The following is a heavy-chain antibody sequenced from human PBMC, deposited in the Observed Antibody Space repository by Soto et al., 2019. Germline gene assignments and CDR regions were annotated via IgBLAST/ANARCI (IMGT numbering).Heavy chain of an antibody. CDR1: GFSFSTYW. J-gene: IGHJ4*02. V-gene: IGHV3-74*01. D-gene: IGHD3-22*01. CDR2: INRDGRST. Sequence: PGGSLRLSCVASGFSFSTYWMHWVRQAPGKGLVWISRINRDGRSTNYADSVKGRFTMSRDNAKNTLFLRMNRLRVDDTAVYYCARLVGYDSSPYAYWGQGTLVTVSS. CDR3: ARLVGYDSSPYAY.